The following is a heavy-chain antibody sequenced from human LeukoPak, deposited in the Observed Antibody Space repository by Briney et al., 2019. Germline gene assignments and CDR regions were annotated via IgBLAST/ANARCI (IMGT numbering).Heavy chain of an antibody. CDR1: GGTFSSYA. CDR3: AKDPFTSGWYLDYFDH. V-gene: IGHV1-69*05. J-gene: IGHJ4*02. Sequence: GSSVKVSCKASGGTFSSYAISWVRQAPGQGLEWMGRIIPIFGTANYAQKFQGRVTITTDESTSTAYMELSSLRAEDTAVYYCAKDPFTSGWYLDYFDHWGQGTLVTVSS. CDR2: IIPIFGTA. D-gene: IGHD6-19*01.